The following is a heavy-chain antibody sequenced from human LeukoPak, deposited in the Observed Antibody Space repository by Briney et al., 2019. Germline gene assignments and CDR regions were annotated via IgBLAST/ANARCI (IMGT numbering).Heavy chain of an antibody. V-gene: IGHV3-23*01. CDR3: AKVAAEVFQRTPLRRITMIVVVITPDS. CDR2: ISGSGGST. CDR1: VFTFSSYA. Sequence: GWSLRLSWASSVFTFSSYAMSWVRQAPGKGLELVSAISGSGGSTYYADSVKGRFTISRDNSKNTLYMQMTSLRAEDTAVYYCAKVAAEVFQRTPLRRITMIVVVITPDSWGHGNLVTVSP. J-gene: IGHJ5*01. D-gene: IGHD3-22*01.